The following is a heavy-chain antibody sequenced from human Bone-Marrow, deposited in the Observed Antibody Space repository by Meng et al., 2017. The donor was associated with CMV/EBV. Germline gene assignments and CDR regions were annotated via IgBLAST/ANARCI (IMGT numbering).Heavy chain of an antibody. CDR1: GGSISSSDYY. V-gene: IGHV4-39*07. D-gene: IGHD2-2*02. J-gene: IGHJ6*02. CDR3: ARRVFDCTSSSCFTHFYYGMDV. Sequence: SETLSLTCTVSGGSISSSDYYWGWVRQPPGKGLEWIATIYYLGATQHNPSLKSRGTISIDRSKNQFSLKLTSVTAADTAVYYCARRVFDCTSSSCFTHFYYGMDVWGQGTTVTVSS. CDR2: IYYLGAT.